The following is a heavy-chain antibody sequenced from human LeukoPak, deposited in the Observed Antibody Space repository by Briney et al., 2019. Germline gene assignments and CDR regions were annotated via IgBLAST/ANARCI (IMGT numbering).Heavy chain of an antibody. CDR3: AMRGYSYGNYFDY. D-gene: IGHD5-18*01. CDR2: ISGSGGST. V-gene: IGHV3-23*01. Sequence: GGSLRLSCAASGFTFSSYAMSWVRQAPGKGLEWVSAISGSGGSTYYADSVKGRFTISRDNSKNTLYLQMNSLRAEDTAVYYCAMRGYSYGNYFDYWGQGTLDTVSS. J-gene: IGHJ4*02. CDR1: GFTFSSYA.